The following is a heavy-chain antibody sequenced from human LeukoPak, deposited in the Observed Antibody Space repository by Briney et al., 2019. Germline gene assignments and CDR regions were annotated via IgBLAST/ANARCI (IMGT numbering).Heavy chain of an antibody. Sequence: ASVKVSCKASDYTFTKYGINWVRQAPGQGLEWMGWISTYNGNTNYAQKIQGRVTMTIDTSTSTAYMELSSLRSEDTAVYYCARDIGDYYDSSGYPLGHWGQGTLVTVSS. CDR3: ARDIGDYYDSSGYPLGH. J-gene: IGHJ1*01. V-gene: IGHV1-18*01. CDR2: ISTYNGNT. D-gene: IGHD3-22*01. CDR1: DYTFTKYG.